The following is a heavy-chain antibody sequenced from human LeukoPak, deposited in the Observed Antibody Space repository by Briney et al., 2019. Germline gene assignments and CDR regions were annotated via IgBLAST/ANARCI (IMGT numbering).Heavy chain of an antibody. CDR1: GGTFSSYA. CDR3: ARLNDDYDRANFDY. D-gene: IGHD4-17*01. J-gene: IGHJ4*02. V-gene: IGHV1-69*06. Sequence: GASVKVSCKASGGTFSSYAISWVRQAPGQGLEWMGGIIPIFGTANYAQKFQGRVTITADKSTSTAYMELSSLRAEDTAVYYCARLNDDYDRANFDYWGQGTLVTVSS. CDR2: IIPIFGTA.